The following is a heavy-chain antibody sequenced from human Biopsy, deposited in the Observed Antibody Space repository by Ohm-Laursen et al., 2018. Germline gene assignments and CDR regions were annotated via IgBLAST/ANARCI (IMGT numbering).Heavy chain of an antibody. V-gene: IGHV1-69*13. Sequence: GASVKASCKASGGTFSSYAISWVRQAPGQGPEWMGGIIPIFETIDYAPKFQDRVTITADESTRTAYMELSSLKSEDTAVYYCARRYCSSTSCSPPFYSWFDPWGQGTLVTVSS. J-gene: IGHJ5*02. CDR1: GGTFSSYA. CDR3: ARRYCSSTSCSPPFYSWFDP. CDR2: IIPIFETI. D-gene: IGHD2-2*01.